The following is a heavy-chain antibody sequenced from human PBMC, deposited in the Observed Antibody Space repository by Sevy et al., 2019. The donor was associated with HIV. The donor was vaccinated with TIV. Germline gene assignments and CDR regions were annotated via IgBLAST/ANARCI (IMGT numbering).Heavy chain of an antibody. J-gene: IGHJ6*02. CDR2: ITLSGSST. V-gene: IGHV3-48*03. CDR3: ARDGRVVGATRDYGMDV. CDR1: GFTFSNYE. D-gene: IGHD1-26*01. Sequence: GGCLRLSCTASGFTFSNYEMIWVRQAPGKGLEWVSYITLSGSSTYYADSVKGRFTISRDNAKNSLYLQMNSLRAEDTAVYYCARDGRVVGATRDYGMDVWGQGTTVTVSS.